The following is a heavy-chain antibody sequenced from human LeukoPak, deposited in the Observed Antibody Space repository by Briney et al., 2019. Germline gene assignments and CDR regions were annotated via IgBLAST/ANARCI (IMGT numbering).Heavy chain of an antibody. J-gene: IGHJ4*02. V-gene: IGHV3-48*02. CDR3: ARDGYCSSGSCYGSYDY. Sequence: GGSLRLSCAASGFILSKYSMHWVRQAPGKGLEWVSYISSSSDTIYYADSVKGRFTISRDNAKNSLYLQMNSLRDEDTAVYYCARDGYCSSGSCYGSYDYWGQGTLVTVSS. CDR2: ISSSSDTI. CDR1: GFILSKYS. D-gene: IGHD2-15*01.